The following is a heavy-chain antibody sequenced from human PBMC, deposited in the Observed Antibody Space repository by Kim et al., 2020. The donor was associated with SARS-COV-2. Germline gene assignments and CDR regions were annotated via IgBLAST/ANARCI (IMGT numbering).Heavy chain of an antibody. CDR2: SYHSGTN. V-gene: IGHV4-38-2*02. J-gene: IGHJ4*02. CDR3: ARGQAVDY. Sequence: SETLSLTCTVSGYSINSGYYWGWIRQPPGRWLEWIGSSYHSGTNYYNPSLKSRVTISVDTSKNQFSLKLRSVTAADTAVYYCARGQAVDYWGQGTLVTVSS. CDR1: GYSINSGYY.